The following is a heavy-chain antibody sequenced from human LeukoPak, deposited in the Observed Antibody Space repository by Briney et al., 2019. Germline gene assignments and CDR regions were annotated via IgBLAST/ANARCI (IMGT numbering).Heavy chain of an antibody. D-gene: IGHD3-22*01. J-gene: IGHJ4*02. V-gene: IGHV3-21*01. CDR2: ISSSSSYI. Sequence: NPGGSLRLSCAASGFTFSSYSMNWVRQAPGKGLEWVSSISSSSSYIYYADSVKGRFTISRDNAKNPLYLQMNSLRAEDTAVYYCAREGYYYDSSGYWYVDYWGQGTLVTVSS. CDR1: GFTFSSYS. CDR3: AREGYYYDSSGYWYVDY.